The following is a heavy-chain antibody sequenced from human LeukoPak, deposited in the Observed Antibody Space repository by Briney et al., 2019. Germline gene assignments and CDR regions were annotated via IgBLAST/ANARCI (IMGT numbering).Heavy chain of an antibody. CDR1: GFTFSSYE. Sequence: GGSLRLSCAASGFTFSSYEMSWVRQAPGKGLEWVSYISSSGSTIYYADSVKGRFTISRDNAKNSLYLQMNSLRAEDTAVYYCATSSNDFWSGYHDYWGQGTLVTVSS. J-gene: IGHJ4*02. V-gene: IGHV3-48*03. D-gene: IGHD3-3*01. CDR2: ISSSGSTI. CDR3: ATSSNDFWSGYHDY.